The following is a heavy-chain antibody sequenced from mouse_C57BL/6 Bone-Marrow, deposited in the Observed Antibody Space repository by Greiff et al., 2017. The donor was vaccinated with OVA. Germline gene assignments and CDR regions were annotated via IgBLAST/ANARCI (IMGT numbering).Heavy chain of an antibody. V-gene: IGHV7-3*01. D-gene: IGHD1-1*01. CDR3: ARYILRYRYVDV. J-gene: IGHJ1*03. CDR2: IRNKANGYTT. CDR1: GFTFTDYY. Sequence: DVKLVESGGGLVQPGGSLSLSCAASGFTFTDYYMSWVRQPPGKALEWLGFIRNKANGYTTEYSASVKGRFTISRDNSQSILYHQMNALRAEDSATYYCARYILRYRYVDVWGTGTTVTVSS.